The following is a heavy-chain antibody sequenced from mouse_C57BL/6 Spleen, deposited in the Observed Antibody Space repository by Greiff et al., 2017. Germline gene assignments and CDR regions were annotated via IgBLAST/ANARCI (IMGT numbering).Heavy chain of an antibody. Sequence: QVQLQQPGAELVMPGASVKLSCKASGYTFTSYWMHWVKQRPGQGLEWIGEIDPSDSYTKYNQKFKGKSTLTVDKSSSTAYMQLSSLTSEDSAVYYCARVGGSSGSYDDDWGQGTTLTVSS. D-gene: IGHD3-2*02. V-gene: IGHV1-69*01. J-gene: IGHJ2*01. CDR2: IDPSDSYT. CDR3: ARVGGSSGSYDDD. CDR1: GYTFTSYW.